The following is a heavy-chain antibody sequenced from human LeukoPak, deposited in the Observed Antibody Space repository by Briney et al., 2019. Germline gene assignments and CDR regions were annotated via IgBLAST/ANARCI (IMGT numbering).Heavy chain of an antibody. V-gene: IGHV3-48*03. Sequence: PGGSLRLSCAASGFTFGSYEMNWVRQAPGKGLEWVSYISSSGSTIYYADSVKGRFTISRDNAKNSLYLQMNSLRAEDTALYYCARLGGTYYDFWSGYQPYYYYYMDVWGKGTTVTVSS. D-gene: IGHD3-3*01. J-gene: IGHJ6*03. CDR2: ISSSGSTI. CDR1: GFTFGSYE. CDR3: ARLGGTYYDFWSGYQPYYYYYMDV.